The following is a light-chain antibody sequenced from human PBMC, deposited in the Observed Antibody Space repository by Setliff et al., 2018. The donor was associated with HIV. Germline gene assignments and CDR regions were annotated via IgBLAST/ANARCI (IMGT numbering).Light chain of an antibody. J-gene: IGLJ1*01. Sequence: QSALTQPRSVSGSPGQSVTISCTGTSSDVGRYNYVSWYQHHPGKAPKLIIYDVTKRPSGVPGRFSGSKSGNTASLTISGLQADDEGDYYCCSYVSRQNSYVFGTGTKVTVL. CDR2: DVT. CDR3: CSYVSRQNSYV. CDR1: SSDVGRYNY. V-gene: IGLV2-11*01.